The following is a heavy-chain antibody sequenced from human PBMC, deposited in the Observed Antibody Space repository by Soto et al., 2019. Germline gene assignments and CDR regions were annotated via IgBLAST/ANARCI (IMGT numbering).Heavy chain of an antibody. CDR3: AKEMYPRTVLDSSSPWGDY. Sequence: HPGGSLRLSCAVSGFTFSDYGMHWVRQAPGKGLDWVAVMSYAGSYKYYADSVKGRFTISRDLSGNTLFLQMNSLRLEDTAVYFCAKEMYPRTVLDSSSPWGDYWGQGTLVTVSS. CDR2: MSYAGSYK. J-gene: IGHJ4*02. D-gene: IGHD6-6*01. CDR1: GFTFSDYG. V-gene: IGHV3-30*18.